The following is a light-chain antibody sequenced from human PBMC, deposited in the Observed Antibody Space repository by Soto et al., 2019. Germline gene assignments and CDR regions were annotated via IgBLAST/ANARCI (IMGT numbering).Light chain of an antibody. Sequence: EMGVTQCPATLSVSTGEKATRSCRARQSVSSNLAWYQQKPGQAPRLLIYDASYRATGIPARFSGSGSGTDFTLTISSLEPEDFAVYYCQQRSHWRTFGQGTRLEIK. V-gene: IGKV3-11*01. J-gene: IGKJ5*01. CDR1: QSVSSN. CDR3: QQRSHWRT. CDR2: DAS.